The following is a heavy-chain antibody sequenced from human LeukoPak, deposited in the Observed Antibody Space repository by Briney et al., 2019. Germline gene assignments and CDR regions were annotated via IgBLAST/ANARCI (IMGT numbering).Heavy chain of an antibody. V-gene: IGHV3-11*01. CDR3: ARELVGAFDI. CDR2: ISSSGSTR. D-gene: IGHD6-6*01. CDR1: GFTFSDYY. J-gene: IGHJ3*02. Sequence: GGSLRLSCAASGFTFSDYYMTWIRQAPGKELEWVSYISSSGSTRYYADSMKGRFTISRDNAKNSLYLQMYSLRVEDTAMYYCARELVGAFDIWGQGTMVTVSS.